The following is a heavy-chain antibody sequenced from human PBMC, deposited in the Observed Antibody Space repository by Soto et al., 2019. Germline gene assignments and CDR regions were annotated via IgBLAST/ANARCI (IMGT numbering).Heavy chain of an antibody. Sequence: SETLSLTCTVSGGSISSYYWSWIRQPPGKGLEWIGYIYNSGSTNYNPSLKSRVTISVDTSKNQFSLKVSSVTAADTAVYYCAREGWNSGYYGMDAWGQGTTVTVSS. CDR3: AREGWNSGYYGMDA. CDR1: GGSISSYY. CDR2: IYNSGST. J-gene: IGHJ6*02. V-gene: IGHV4-59*01. D-gene: IGHD1-26*01.